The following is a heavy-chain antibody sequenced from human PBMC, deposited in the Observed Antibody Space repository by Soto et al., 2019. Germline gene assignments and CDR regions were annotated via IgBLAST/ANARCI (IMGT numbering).Heavy chain of an antibody. CDR1: GFTFSSYS. CDR2: ISSSSSYI. Sequence: EVQLVESGGGLVKPGGSLRLSCAASGFTFSSYSMNWVRQAPGKGLEWVSSISSSSSYIYYADSVKGRFTISRDNAKNSLDLKMNSLRAENTAVYYSAREGYGAYVVQHALDIWAQRTMVTVSS. V-gene: IGHV3-21*01. CDR3: AREGYGAYVVQHALDI. D-gene: IGHD4-17*01. J-gene: IGHJ3*02.